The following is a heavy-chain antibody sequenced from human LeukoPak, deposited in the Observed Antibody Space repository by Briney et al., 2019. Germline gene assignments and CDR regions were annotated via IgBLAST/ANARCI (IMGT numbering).Heavy chain of an antibody. CDR1: GFTFSSYW. Sequence: GGSLRLSCAASGFTFSSYWMSWVRQAPGKGLEWVANIKRDGSEKYYVDSVKGRFTISRDNAKNSLYLQMNSLRAEDTALYYCARGWNTTPRSGFDIWGLGTMVTVSS. D-gene: IGHD1/OR15-1a*01. J-gene: IGHJ3*02. CDR2: IKRDGSEK. CDR3: ARGWNTTPRSGFDI. V-gene: IGHV3-7*01.